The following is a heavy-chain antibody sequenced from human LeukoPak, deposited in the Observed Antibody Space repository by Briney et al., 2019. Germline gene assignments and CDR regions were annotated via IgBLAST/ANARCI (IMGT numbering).Heavy chain of an antibody. CDR3: ARLMSLTLVRGQNYYYHSMDV. J-gene: IGHJ6*02. D-gene: IGHD3-10*01. CDR2: IHYSGRT. CDR1: GFTFSSYG. Sequence: GSLRLSCAASGFTFSSYGMHWIRLPPGKGLEWIGYIHYSGRTNYNPSLESRVTLSTDTSKNQFSMRLYSVTTTDTAVYYCARLMSLTLVRGQNYYYHSMDVWGQGTTVTVSS. V-gene: IGHV4-59*08.